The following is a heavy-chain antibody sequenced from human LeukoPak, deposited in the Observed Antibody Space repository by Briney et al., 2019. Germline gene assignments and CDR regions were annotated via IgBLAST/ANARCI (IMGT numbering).Heavy chain of an antibody. CDR1: GFTFSDYD. CDR2: ISYLSSHV. Sequence: GGSLRLSCSASGFTFSDYDMNWSPRPPGRGLGGSHSISYLSSHVYYGDSVKGRFSISRDNAKNSLYLQMNSLGAEDTAIYYCGRAFPPLRTSSAGDLWGQGILVTVSS. D-gene: IGHD3-16*01. CDR3: GRAFPPLRTSSAGDL. J-gene: IGHJ4*02. V-gene: IGHV3-21*01.